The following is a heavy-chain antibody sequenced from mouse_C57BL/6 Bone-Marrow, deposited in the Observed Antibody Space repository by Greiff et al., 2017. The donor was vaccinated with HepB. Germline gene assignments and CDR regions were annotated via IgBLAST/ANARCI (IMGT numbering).Heavy chain of an antibody. CDR3: ARHGLSYYYGSSYEGFAY. J-gene: IGHJ3*01. D-gene: IGHD1-1*01. V-gene: IGHV1-62-2*01. Sequence: VKLVESGAELVKPGASVKLSCKASGYTFTEYTIHWVKQRSGQGLEWIGWFYPGSGSIKYNEKFKDKATLTADKSSSTVYMELSRLTSEDSAVYFCARHGLSYYYGSSYEGFAYWGQGTLVTVSA. CDR1: GYTFTEYT. CDR2: FYPGSGSI.